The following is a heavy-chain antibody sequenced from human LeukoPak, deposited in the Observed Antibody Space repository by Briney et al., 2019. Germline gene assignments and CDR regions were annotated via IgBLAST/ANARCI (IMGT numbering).Heavy chain of an antibody. CDR3: ARMGMAARAYYFDY. J-gene: IGHJ4*02. V-gene: IGHV4-61*01. CDR2: IYYSGST. Sequence: SETLSLTCTVSGGSVSSGSYYWSWIRQPPGKGLEWIGYIYYSGSTNYNPSLKSRVTISVDTSKNQFSLKLSSVTAADAAVYYCARMGMAARAYYFDYWGQGTLVTVSS. CDR1: GGSVSSGSYY. D-gene: IGHD6-13*01.